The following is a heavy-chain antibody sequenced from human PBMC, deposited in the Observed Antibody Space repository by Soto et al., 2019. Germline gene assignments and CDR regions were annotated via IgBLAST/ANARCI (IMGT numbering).Heavy chain of an antibody. V-gene: IGHV4-61*01. CDR1: GGSGSSGSYY. CDR2: IYYSGST. CDR3: ARVEQWLVGVGALDI. D-gene: IGHD6-19*01. Sequence: DTLSLTRTVSGGSGSSGSYYWSWIRQPPGKGLECIGYIYYSGSTNYNPSLKSLVTISVDTSKNQFSLKLSSVTAADTAVYYCARVEQWLVGVGALDIWGQGTMVTVSS. J-gene: IGHJ3*02.